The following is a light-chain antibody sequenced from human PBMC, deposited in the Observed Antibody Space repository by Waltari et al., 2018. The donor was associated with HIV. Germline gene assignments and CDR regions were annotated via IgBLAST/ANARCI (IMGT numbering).Light chain of an antibody. CDR1: SSNIGAGYH. CDR2: GNS. Sequence: QSVLTQPPSVSGAPGQRVTISCTGSSSNIGAGYHVRWYQQLPGTAPKLLIYGNSNRPSGVPDRFSGSKSGTSASLAITGLQAEDEADYHCQSHDSSLSGYVFGTGTKVTVL. CDR3: QSHDSSLSGYV. V-gene: IGLV1-40*01. J-gene: IGLJ1*01.